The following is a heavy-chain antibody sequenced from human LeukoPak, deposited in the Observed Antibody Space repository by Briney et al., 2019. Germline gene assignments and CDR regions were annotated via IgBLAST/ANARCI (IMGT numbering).Heavy chain of an antibody. D-gene: IGHD1-7*01. CDR1: GFTVSSNH. CDR3: ARGAANWNYVDAFDI. CDR2: LYSGGRT. J-gene: IGHJ3*02. Sequence: PGRSLRLSCAVSGFTVSSNHMNWVREDTGKWQEWVSILYSGGRTYYAESVRGRFTISRDNSKNTLYLQMNGLRAEDTAVYYCARGAANWNYVDAFDIWGQGTMVTVSS. V-gene: IGHV3-66*01.